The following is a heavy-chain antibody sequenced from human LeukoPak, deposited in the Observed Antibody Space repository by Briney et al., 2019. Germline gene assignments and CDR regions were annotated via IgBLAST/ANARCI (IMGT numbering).Heavy chain of an antibody. CDR2: IRYDASNK. Sequence: GGSLRLSCAASGFTFSTYDIHWVRQAPGKGLEWVAFIRYDASNKKYADSVKGRFTISRDNSKNTLYLQMNSLRAEDTAVYYCAKDNRGMVRVWGQGTLVTVSS. J-gene: IGHJ4*02. V-gene: IGHV3-30*02. CDR1: GFTFSTYD. CDR3: AKDNRGMVRV. D-gene: IGHD3-10*01.